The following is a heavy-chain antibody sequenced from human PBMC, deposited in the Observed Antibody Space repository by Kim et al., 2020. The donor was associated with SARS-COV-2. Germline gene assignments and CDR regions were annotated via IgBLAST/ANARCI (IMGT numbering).Heavy chain of an antibody. J-gene: IGHJ6*02. Sequence: SVKVSCKASGGTFSSYAISWVRQAPGQGLEWMGGIIPIFGTANYAQKFQGRVTITADESTSTAYMELSSLRSEDTAVYYCASLYCSSTSCSTNYYYYGMDVWGQGTTVTVSS. D-gene: IGHD2-2*01. CDR3: ASLYCSSTSCSTNYYYYGMDV. V-gene: IGHV1-69*13. CDR2: IIPIFGTA. CDR1: GGTFSSYA.